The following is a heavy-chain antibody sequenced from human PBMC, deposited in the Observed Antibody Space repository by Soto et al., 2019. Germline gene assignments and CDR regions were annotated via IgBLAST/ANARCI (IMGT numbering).Heavy chain of an antibody. D-gene: IGHD2-2*01. CDR1: GGSFSGYF. Sequence: SETLSLTCAVYGGSFSGYFWSWIRQPPGEGLEWIGEINHSGSTNYNPSLKSRVTMSVDTSKNQFSLKLSSVTAADTAVYYCARGVYCSSTTCYWGMDVWGQGTTVT. J-gene: IGHJ6*02. CDR2: INHSGST. CDR3: ARGVYCSSTTCYWGMDV. V-gene: IGHV4-34*01.